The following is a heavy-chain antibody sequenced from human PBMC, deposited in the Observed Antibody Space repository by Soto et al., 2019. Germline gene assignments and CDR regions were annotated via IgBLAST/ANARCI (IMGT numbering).Heavy chain of an antibody. D-gene: IGHD1-26*01. CDR2: MNTDGSTT. Sequence: PGGSLRLSCAASGFTFSSSWMHWVRQAPGKGLVWVSRMNTDGSTTGYADSVKGRFTISRDNAKNTLYLQMNSLRADDTAVYYCAREYSGSYRHFDYWGQGTLVTVSS. CDR1: GFTFSSSW. CDR3: AREYSGSYRHFDY. V-gene: IGHV3-74*01. J-gene: IGHJ4*02.